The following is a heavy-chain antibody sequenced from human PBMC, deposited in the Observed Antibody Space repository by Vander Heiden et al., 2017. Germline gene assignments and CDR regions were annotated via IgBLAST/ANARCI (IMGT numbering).Heavy chain of an antibody. CDR2: ISSSSSYI. Sequence: EVHLVESGGGLVQLGGSLRLFFAASGFTFSRHSMNWVRQAPGKGLEWVSSISSSSSYIYYADSVKGRFTISRDNAKNSLYLQMNSLRAEDTAVYYCARAGGDGYNLYGYWGQGTLVTVSS. CDR1: GFTFSRHS. CDR3: ARAGGDGYNLYGY. J-gene: IGHJ4*02. D-gene: IGHD5-12*01. V-gene: IGHV3-21*01.